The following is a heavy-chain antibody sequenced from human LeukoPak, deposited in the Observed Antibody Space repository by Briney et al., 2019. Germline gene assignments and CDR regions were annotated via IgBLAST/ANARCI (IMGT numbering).Heavy chain of an antibody. J-gene: IGHJ4*02. CDR1: GGTFSSYA. CDR3: GRSLVPAGCFDY. Sequence: GASVKVSCKASGGTFSSYAISWVRQAPGQGLEWMGGIIPIFGTANYAQKFQGRVTITADESTSTAYMELSSLGSEDTAVYYCGRSLVPAGCFDYWGQGTLVTVSS. D-gene: IGHD6-6*01. V-gene: IGHV1-69*01. CDR2: IIPIFGTA.